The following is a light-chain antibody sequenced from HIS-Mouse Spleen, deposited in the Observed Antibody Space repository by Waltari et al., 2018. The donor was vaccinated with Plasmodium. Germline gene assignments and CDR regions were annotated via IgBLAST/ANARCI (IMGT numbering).Light chain of an antibody. CDR3: YSTDSSGNHRV. V-gene: IGLV3-10*01. J-gene: IGLJ3*02. CDR2: EDS. Sequence: SYELTQPPSVSVSPGQTARITCSGDAFPTKYAYWYQQTSGPAPVLVIYEDSQRPSGIPERFSGSSSGTMATLTISGAQVEDEADYYCYSTDSSGNHRVFGGGTKLTVL. CDR1: AFPTKY.